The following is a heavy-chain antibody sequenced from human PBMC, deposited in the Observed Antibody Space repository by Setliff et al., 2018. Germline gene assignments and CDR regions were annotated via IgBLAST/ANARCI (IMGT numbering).Heavy chain of an antibody. CDR1: GGSISSSSYY. CDR3: ARGRGLEWLPESWFDP. D-gene: IGHD3-3*01. CDR2: IYTGGST. V-gene: IGHV4-39*06. J-gene: IGHJ5*02. Sequence: PSETLSLTCTVSGGSISSSSYYWGWIRQPPGKGLEWIGSIYTGGSTNYNPSLKSRVTISLDTSKNHFPLTLTSVTAADTAVYYCARGRGLEWLPESWFDPWGQGTLVTVSS.